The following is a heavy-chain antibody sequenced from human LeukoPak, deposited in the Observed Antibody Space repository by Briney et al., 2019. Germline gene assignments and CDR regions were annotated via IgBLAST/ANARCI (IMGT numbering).Heavy chain of an antibody. CDR3: ARLITCSSTGCYALGNWFDP. CDR2: IYPGDSDT. Sequence: GESLKISCKGSGYSFTSYWIGWVRQMPGKGLEWMGIIYPGDSDTRYSPSFQGQVTISADKSISTAYLQWSSLKASDTAMYYCARLITCSSTGCYALGNWFDPWGQGTLVTVSS. CDR1: GYSFTSYW. D-gene: IGHD2-2*01. J-gene: IGHJ5*02. V-gene: IGHV5-51*01.